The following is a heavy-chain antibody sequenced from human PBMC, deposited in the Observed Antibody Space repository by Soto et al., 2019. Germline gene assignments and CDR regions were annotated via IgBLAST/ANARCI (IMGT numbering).Heavy chain of an antibody. D-gene: IGHD3-9*01. CDR3: ARGQDYDILTGYVGPYFDY. V-gene: IGHV4-30-2*01. Sequence: SETLSLTCAVSGGSISSGGYSWSWIRQPPGKGLGWIGYIYHSGSTYYNPSLKSRVTISVDKSKNQFSLKLSSVTAADTAVYYCARGQDYDILTGYVGPYFDYWGQGTLVTVSS. J-gene: IGHJ4*02. CDR1: GGSISSGGYS. CDR2: IYHSGST.